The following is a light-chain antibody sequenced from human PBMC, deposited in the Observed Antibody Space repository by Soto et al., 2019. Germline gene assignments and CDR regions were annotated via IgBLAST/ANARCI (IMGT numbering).Light chain of an antibody. CDR1: QTISSW. V-gene: IGKV1-5*03. J-gene: IGKJ1*01. Sequence: DIQMTQSPSTLSGSVGDRVTITCRASQTISSWLAWYQQKPGKAPKLLIYKASTSKSGVPSRFSGSGSGTEFTLTISRMQSADFATYYCQHYHSYSNAFGQGNKVDI. CDR3: QHYHSYSNA. CDR2: KAS.